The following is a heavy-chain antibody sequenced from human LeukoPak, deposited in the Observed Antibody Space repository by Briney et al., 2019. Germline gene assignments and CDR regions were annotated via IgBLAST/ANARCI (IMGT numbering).Heavy chain of an antibody. CDR1: GFTFSDYY. J-gene: IGHJ4*02. D-gene: IGHD4-17*01. CDR3: AREAFTYGDIDFDS. Sequence: GGSLRLSCAASGFTFSDYYMSWIRQAPGKGLEWVSYIGSSGSPIYYADSVRGRFTISRDNAKNSLYLQVNSLRVEDTAVYYCAREAFTYGDIDFDSWGQGTLVTVSS. CDR2: IGSSGSPI. V-gene: IGHV3-11*04.